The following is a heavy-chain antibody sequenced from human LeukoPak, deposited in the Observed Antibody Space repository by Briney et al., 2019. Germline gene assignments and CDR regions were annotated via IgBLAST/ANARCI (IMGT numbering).Heavy chain of an antibody. CDR3: AREPAVSV. V-gene: IGHV3-11*01. CDR2: ITSTGSTI. Sequence: GRSLTLFCDPSSFTFSDYYMRWARLAAGEGLEWISYITSTGSTIDYADPVKGRFTISRDNGKNSLYLQMNSLRADDTAVYCCAREPAVSVWGQGTLVTLYS. D-gene: IGHD3-10*01. CDR1: SFTFSDYY. J-gene: IGHJ1*01.